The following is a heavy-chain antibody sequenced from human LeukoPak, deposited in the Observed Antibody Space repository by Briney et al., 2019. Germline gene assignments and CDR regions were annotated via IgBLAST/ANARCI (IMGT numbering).Heavy chain of an antibody. CDR3: ASTPIIFGVVSKRTRIEDY. J-gene: IGHJ4*02. Sequence: GGSLRLSCAASGFTFSSYGMSWVRQAPGKGLEWVSAISGSGGSTYYADSVKGRFTISRDNSKNTLYLQMNSLRAEDTAVYYCASTPIIFGVVSKRTRIEDYWGQGTLVTVSS. CDR1: GFTFSSYG. D-gene: IGHD3-3*01. V-gene: IGHV3-23*01. CDR2: ISGSGGST.